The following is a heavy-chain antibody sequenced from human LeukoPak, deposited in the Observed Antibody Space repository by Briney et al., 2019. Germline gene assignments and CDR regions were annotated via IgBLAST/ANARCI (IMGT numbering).Heavy chain of an antibody. V-gene: IGHV3-30-3*01. CDR2: ISYDGSNK. CDR3: ARDTNTIVGAIVFDH. CDR1: GFTFSSYA. Sequence: GGSLRLSCVVSGFTFSSYAMHWVRQAPGKGLEWVAVISYDGSNKFYADSVKGRFTISRDNSKNTLYLQMNSLRAEDTAVYYCARDTNTIVGAIVFDHWGQGTLVTVSS. D-gene: IGHD1-26*01. J-gene: IGHJ4*02.